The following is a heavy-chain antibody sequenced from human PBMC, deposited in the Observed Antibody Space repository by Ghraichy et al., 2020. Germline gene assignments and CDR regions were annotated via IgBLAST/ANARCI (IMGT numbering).Heavy chain of an antibody. V-gene: IGHV4-4*09. J-gene: IGHJ6*02. D-gene: IGHD1-14*01. Sequence: SETLSLTCTISGGSISNINWTWIRQPPGMGLEWIGYIDISGNTNYNPTLESRVSISIDPSQNQFSLKLTSVTAADTAVYYCARRRRITTRGDGIDVWGQGTTVAVSS. CDR2: IDISGNT. CDR3: ARRRRITTRGDGIDV. CDR1: GGSISNIN.